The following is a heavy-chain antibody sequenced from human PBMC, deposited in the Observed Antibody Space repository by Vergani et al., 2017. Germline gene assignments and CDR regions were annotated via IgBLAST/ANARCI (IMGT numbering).Heavy chain of an antibody. CDR1: GGSISSYY. CDR2: IYYSGST. V-gene: IGHV4-59*08. D-gene: IGHD3-22*01. Sequence: QVQLQESGPGLVKPSETLSLTCTVSGGSISSYYWSWIRQPPGKGLEWIGYIYYSGSTNYNPSLKSRVTISVDTSKNQFSLKLSSVTAADTAVYYCARAQVPYYDSSGFDYWGQGTLVTVSS. CDR3: ARAQVPYYDSSGFDY. J-gene: IGHJ4*02.